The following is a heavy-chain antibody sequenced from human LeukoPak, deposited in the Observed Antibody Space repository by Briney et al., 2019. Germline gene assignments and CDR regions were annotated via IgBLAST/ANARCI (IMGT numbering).Heavy chain of an antibody. V-gene: IGHV3-30*02. CDR3: AKALEYASSSGGDY. Sequence: PGGSLRLSCAASGFTFSGYGMHWVRQAPGKGLEWVAFIRFDGSNKYYADSVKGRFTISRDNSKNTLYLQMNSLRTEDTAVYYCAKALEYASSSGGDYWGQGTLVTVSS. CDR2: IRFDGSNK. D-gene: IGHD6-6*01. CDR1: GFTFSGYG. J-gene: IGHJ4*02.